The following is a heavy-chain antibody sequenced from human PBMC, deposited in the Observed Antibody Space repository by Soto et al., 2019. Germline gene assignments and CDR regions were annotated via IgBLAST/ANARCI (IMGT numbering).Heavy chain of an antibody. V-gene: IGHV4-59*01. D-gene: IGHD2-21*01. CDR3: ARAVIPLDPASALWDY. CDR2: IYYSGST. Sequence: SETLSLTCTVSGGSISSYYWSWIRQPPGKGLEWIGYIYYSGSTNYNPSLKSRVTISVDTSKNQFSLKLSSVTAADTAVYYCARAVIPLDPASALWDYWGQGTLVTVSS. CDR1: GGSISSYY. J-gene: IGHJ4*02.